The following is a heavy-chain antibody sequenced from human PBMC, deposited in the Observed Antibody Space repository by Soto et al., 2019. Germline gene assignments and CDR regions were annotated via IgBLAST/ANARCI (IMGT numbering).Heavy chain of an antibody. V-gene: IGHV3-33*01. CDR2: IWYDGSNK. D-gene: IGHD3-9*01. CDR3: ARGLGLGDC. CDR1: GFTFSSYA. Sequence: GGSMRLSCAASGFTFSSYAMHWVRQAPGKGLEWVAVIWYDGSNKYYADSVKGRLTVTRDTSTATVYMDLSALTSDDTAMYYCARGLGLGDCWGQGTLVTVSS. J-gene: IGHJ4*02.